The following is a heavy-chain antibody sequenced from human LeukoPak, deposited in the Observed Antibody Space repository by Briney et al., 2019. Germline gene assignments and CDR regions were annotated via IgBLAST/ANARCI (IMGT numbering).Heavy chain of an antibody. CDR2: IWYDGSNK. CDR3: ARDPDSSNYFNY. J-gene: IGHJ4*02. V-gene: IGHV3-33*01. CDR1: GFTFGSYG. Sequence: PGRSLRLSCAASGFTFGSYGMHWVRQAPGKGLEWVAVIWYDGSNKYYADSVKGRFTISRDNSKNTLYLQMNSLRAEDTAVYYCARDPDSSNYFNYWGQGTLVTVSS. D-gene: IGHD6-6*01.